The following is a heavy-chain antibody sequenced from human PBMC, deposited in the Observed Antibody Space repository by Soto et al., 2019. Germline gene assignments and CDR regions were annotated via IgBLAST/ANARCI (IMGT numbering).Heavy chain of an antibody. CDR2: IYYSGST. CDR3: ARDGVYYDSSGYSTG. D-gene: IGHD3-22*01. CDR1: GGSISSGDYY. V-gene: IGHV4-30-4*01. J-gene: IGHJ4*02. Sequence: SETLSLTCTVSGGSISSGDYYWSWIRQPPGKGLEWIGYIYYSGSTYYNPSLKSRVTISVDTSKNQFSLKLSSVTAADTAVYYCARDGVYYDSSGYSTGWGQGTLVTVSS.